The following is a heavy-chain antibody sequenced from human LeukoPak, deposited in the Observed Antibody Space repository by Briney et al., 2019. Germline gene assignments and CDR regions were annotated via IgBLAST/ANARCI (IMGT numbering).Heavy chain of an antibody. D-gene: IGHD6-13*01. CDR3: AREGSSSWFDY. CDR1: GGSISSYY. Sequence: SETPSLTCTVSGGSISSYYWSWIRQPPGKGLEWIGYIYYSGSTNYNPSLKSRVTISVDMSKNQFSLKLSSVTAADTAVYYCAREGSSSWFDYWGQGTLVTVSS. J-gene: IGHJ4*02. CDR2: IYYSGST. V-gene: IGHV4-59*01.